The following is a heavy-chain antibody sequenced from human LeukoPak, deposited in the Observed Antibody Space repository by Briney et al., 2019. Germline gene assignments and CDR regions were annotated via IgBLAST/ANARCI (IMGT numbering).Heavy chain of an antibody. Sequence: GGSLRLSCAASGFTFDDYAMHWVRQAPGKGLEWVSLISWDGGSTYYADSVKGRFTISRDNSKNSLYLQMNSLRAEDTALYYCAKGDDYGDYELIYWGQGTLVTVSS. D-gene: IGHD4-17*01. CDR1: GFTFDDYA. J-gene: IGHJ4*02. CDR3: AKGDDYGDYELIY. CDR2: ISWDGGST. V-gene: IGHV3-43D*03.